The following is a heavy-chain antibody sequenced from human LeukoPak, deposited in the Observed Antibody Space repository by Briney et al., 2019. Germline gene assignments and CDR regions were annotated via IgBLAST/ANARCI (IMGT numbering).Heavy chain of an antibody. CDR2: INPNSGGT. J-gene: IGHJ4*02. V-gene: IGHV1-2*02. CDR3: ARLDDYCSSTSCYPPNY. Sequence: GASVKVSCKASGYTFTSYGISWVRQAPGQGLEWMGWINPNSGGTNYAQKFQGRVTMTRDTSISTAYMELSRLRSDDTAVYYCARLDDYCSSTSCYPPNYWGQGTLVTVSS. CDR1: GYTFTSYG. D-gene: IGHD2-2*01.